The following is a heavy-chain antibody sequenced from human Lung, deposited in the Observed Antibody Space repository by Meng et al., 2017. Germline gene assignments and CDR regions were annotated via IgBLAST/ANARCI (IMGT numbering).Heavy chain of an antibody. Sequence: QVQLRQVGHGLLKPSETLSLTCVVSGGSFSDDYWSWIRQPPGKELEWIGEINHSGSTNYNPSLESRATISVDTSQNNLSLKLSSVTAADSAVYYCARGPTTMAHDFDYWGQGTLVTVSS. CDR1: GGSFSDDY. CDR2: INHSGST. J-gene: IGHJ4*02. CDR3: ARGPTTMAHDFDY. D-gene: IGHD4-11*01. V-gene: IGHV4-34*01.